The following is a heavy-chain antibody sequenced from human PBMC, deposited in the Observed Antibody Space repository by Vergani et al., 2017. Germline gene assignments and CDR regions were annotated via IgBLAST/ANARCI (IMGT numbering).Heavy chain of an antibody. D-gene: IGHD6-13*01. J-gene: IGHJ5*02. V-gene: IGHV3-48*03. CDR3: ARVMWAAAANWFDP. CDR2: ISSSGSTI. Sequence: EVQLVESGGGLVQPGGSLRLSCAASGFTFSSYEMNWVRQAPGKGLEWVSYISSSGSTIYDADSVKGRFTISRDNAKNSLYLQMNSLRAEDTAVYYCARVMWAAAANWFDPWGQGTLVTVSS. CDR1: GFTFSSYE.